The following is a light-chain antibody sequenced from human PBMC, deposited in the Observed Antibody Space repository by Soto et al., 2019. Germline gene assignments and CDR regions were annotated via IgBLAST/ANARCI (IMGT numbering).Light chain of an antibody. V-gene: IGLV1-47*01. CDR3: AAWDDSLSVV. CDR1: SSNIGSNY. CDR2: RNN. Sequence: QSVLTQPPSASGTPGQRVTISCSGSSSNIGSNYVYWYQQLPGTAPKLLIYRNNQRPSGVPDRFSGSKSGTSASLAISGLRCEDEADYYCAAWDDSLSVVFGGGTKLTVL. J-gene: IGLJ2*01.